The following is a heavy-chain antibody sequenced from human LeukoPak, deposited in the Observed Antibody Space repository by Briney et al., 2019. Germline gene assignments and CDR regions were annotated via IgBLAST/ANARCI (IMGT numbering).Heavy chain of an antibody. D-gene: IGHD3-10*01. V-gene: IGHV3-30*03. CDR3: ARDWGVDS. J-gene: IGHJ4*02. Sequence: GGSLRLSCAASGFTFSSYEMNRVRQAPGKGLEWVAVTSYDGSNKYYADSVKGRFTISRDNSNNTLYLQMNSLRAEDTAVYYCARDWGVDSWGQGTLVTVSS. CDR1: GFTFSSYE. CDR2: TSYDGSNK.